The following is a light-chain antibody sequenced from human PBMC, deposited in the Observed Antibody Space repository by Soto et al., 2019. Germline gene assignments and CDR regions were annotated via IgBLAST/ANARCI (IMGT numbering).Light chain of an antibody. CDR3: QKYNNGGPLT. J-gene: IGKJ4*01. Sequence: DIQMTQSPSSLSASIGDRVTITCRASKGFSNYLAWFQQKPGKAPTLLIDAASTLQSGVPSRFSGSGSGTDFTLTINNLQPDDVATYYCQKYNNGGPLTFGGGTKVEIK. CDR2: AAS. CDR1: KGFSNY. V-gene: IGKV1-27*01.